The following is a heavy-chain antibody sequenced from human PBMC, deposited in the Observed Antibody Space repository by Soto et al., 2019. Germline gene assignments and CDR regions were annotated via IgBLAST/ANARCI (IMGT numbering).Heavy chain of an antibody. CDR2: IYYSGST. J-gene: IGHJ5*02. V-gene: IGHV4-39*01. Sequence: SETLSLTCTVSGGSISSSSYYWGWIRQPPGKGLEWIGSIYYSGSTYYNPSLKSRATISVDTSKNQFSLKLSSVTAADTAVYYCATLPYYDFWSGYLNWFDPWGQGTLVTVSS. CDR3: ATLPYYDFWSGYLNWFDP. D-gene: IGHD3-3*01. CDR1: GGSISSSSYY.